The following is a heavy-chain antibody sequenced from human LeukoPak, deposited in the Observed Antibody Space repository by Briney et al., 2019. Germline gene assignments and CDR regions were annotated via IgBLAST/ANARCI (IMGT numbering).Heavy chain of an antibody. D-gene: IGHD1-26*01. CDR1: GLTFSTYS. CDR3: AKDSGSYYFDY. Sequence: GGSLRLSCGASGLTFSTYSMNWVRQAPGKGLEWVAFIRYDGSNKYYADSVKGRFTISRDNSKNTLYLQMNSLRAEDTAVYYCAKDSGSYYFDYWGQGTLVTVSS. V-gene: IGHV3-30*02. J-gene: IGHJ4*02. CDR2: IRYDGSNK.